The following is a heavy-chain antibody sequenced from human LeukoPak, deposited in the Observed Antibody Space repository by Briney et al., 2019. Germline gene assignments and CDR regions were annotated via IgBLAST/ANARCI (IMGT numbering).Heavy chain of an antibody. D-gene: IGHD5-12*01. Sequence: ASVKVSCKASGGTFSSYAISWVRQAPGQGLEWMGRIIPILGIANYAQKFQGRVTITADKSTSTAYMELSSLRSEDTAVYYCARSGYDSYYFDYWGQGTLVTVSS. V-gene: IGHV1-69*04. CDR2: IIPILGIA. CDR1: GGTFSSYA. CDR3: ARSGYDSYYFDY. J-gene: IGHJ4*02.